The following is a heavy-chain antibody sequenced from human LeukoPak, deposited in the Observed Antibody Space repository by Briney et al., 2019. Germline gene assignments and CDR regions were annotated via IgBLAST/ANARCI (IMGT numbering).Heavy chain of an antibody. Sequence: ASVKVSCKASGYTFTGYYMHWVRQAPGQGLAWMGWINPNSGGTNYAQKFQGRVTMTRDTSISTAYMELSRLRSDDTAVYYCASHLIAARGVDYWGQGTLVTVSS. CDR3: ASHLIAARGVDY. D-gene: IGHD6-6*01. CDR2: INPNSGGT. J-gene: IGHJ4*02. CDR1: GYTFTGYY. V-gene: IGHV1-2*02.